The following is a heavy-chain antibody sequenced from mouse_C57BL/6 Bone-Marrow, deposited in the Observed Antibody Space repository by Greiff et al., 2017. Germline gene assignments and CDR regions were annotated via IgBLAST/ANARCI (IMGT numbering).Heavy chain of an antibody. CDR3: ARGLRLPPWFAY. D-gene: IGHD3-2*02. J-gene: IGHJ3*01. CDR2: IHPNSGST. V-gene: IGHV1-64*01. CDR1: GYTFTSYW. Sequence: VQLVESGAELVKPGASVKLSCKASGYTFTSYWMHWVKQRPGQGLEWIGMIHPNSGSTNYNEKFKSKATLTVDKSSSTAYMQLSSLTSEDSAVYYCARGLRLPPWFAYWGQGTLVTVSA.